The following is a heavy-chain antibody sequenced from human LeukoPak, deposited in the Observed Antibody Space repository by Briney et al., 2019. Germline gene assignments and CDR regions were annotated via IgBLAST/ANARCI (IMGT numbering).Heavy chain of an antibody. Sequence: PSETLSLTCTVSGGSISSGGYYWSWIRQPPGKGLEWIGYIYHSGSTYYNPSLKSRVTISVDRSKNQFSLKLSSVTAADTAVYYCARDRAGSSSSWGQGTLVTVSS. J-gene: IGHJ5*02. CDR3: ARDRAGSSSS. CDR1: GGSISSGGYY. CDR2: IYHSGST. V-gene: IGHV4-30-2*01. D-gene: IGHD6-6*01.